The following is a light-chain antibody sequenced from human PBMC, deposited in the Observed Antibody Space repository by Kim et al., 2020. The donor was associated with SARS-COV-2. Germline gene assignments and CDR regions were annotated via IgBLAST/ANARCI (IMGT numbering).Light chain of an antibody. CDR3: AAWDDSLSGRGV. V-gene: IGLV1-47*01. Sequence: ELTQPPSVSGTPGQRVTISCSGSSSNIGSNYVYWYQQLPGTAPKLLVYRNNQRPSGVPDRFSGSKSGTSASLAISGLRSEDEADYYCAAWDDSLSGRGVFGGGTQLTVL. CDR2: RNN. J-gene: IGLJ3*02. CDR1: SSNIGSNY.